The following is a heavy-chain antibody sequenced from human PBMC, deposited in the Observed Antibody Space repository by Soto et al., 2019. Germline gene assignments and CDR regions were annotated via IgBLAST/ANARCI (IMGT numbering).Heavy chain of an antibody. CDR1: GFTFSSYG. Sequence: GGSLRLSCAASGFTFSSYGMHWVRQAPGKGLEWVAVISYDGSNKYYADSVKGRFTISRDNSKNTLYLQMNSLRAEDTAVYYCAKPTTTVTQGYDYWGQGTVVTVSS. CDR2: ISYDGSNK. V-gene: IGHV3-30*18. D-gene: IGHD4-17*01. J-gene: IGHJ4*02. CDR3: AKPTTTVTQGYDY.